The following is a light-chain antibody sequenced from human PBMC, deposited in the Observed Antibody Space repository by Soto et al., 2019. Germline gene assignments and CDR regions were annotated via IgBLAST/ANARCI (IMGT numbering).Light chain of an antibody. CDR1: SSDVGGYNY. V-gene: IGLV2-8*01. Sequence: QSVLTQPPSASGSPGQSVTISCTGTSSDVGGYNYVSWYQQHPGKAPKLMIYEVSKRPSGVPDRFSGSKSGNTASLTVSGLHAEYEADYYCSSYAGSNNYVFGTGTKLTVL. CDR3: SSYAGSNNYV. J-gene: IGLJ1*01. CDR2: EVS.